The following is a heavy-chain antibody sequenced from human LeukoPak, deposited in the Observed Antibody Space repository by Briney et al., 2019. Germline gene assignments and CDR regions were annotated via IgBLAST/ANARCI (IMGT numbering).Heavy chain of an antibody. V-gene: IGHV3-23*01. CDR2: ISGSGGST. D-gene: IGHD6-19*01. CDR3: ASYGIAVAGTDY. CDR1: GFTFSSYA. J-gene: IGHJ4*02. Sequence: GGSLRLSCAASGFTFSSYAMSWVRQAPGKGLEWVSAISGSGGSTYYADSVKGRFTISRDNAKNTLYLQMNSLRAEDTAVYYCASYGIAVAGTDYWGQGTLVTVSS.